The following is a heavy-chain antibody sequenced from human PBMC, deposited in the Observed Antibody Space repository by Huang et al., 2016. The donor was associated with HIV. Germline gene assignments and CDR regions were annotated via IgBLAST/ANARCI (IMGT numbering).Heavy chain of an antibody. CDR1: GYSFSSYW. J-gene: IGHJ4*02. CDR3: ARRFSSSSGYFDY. CDR2: ICPDDSDT. V-gene: IGHV5-51*01. Sequence: VQLVQSGAEVKKPGESLKISCKGSGYSFSSYWMAWVRQMPGKGLEWIGSICPDDSDTTDSPPFEGQVTISADKSIGTAYLQWSSLKASDTAMYYCARRFSSSSGYFDYWGQGSLVTVSS. D-gene: IGHD6-6*01.